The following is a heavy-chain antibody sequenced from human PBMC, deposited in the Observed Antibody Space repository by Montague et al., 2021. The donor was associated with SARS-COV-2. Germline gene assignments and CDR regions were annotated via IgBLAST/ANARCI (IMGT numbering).Heavy chain of an antibody. CDR3: AREKRRITIFGVVIIEYFDL. CDR1: GFTFSSYE. CDR2: ISSSGSTI. J-gene: IGHJ2*01. V-gene: IGHV3-48*03. Sequence: SLRLSCAASGFTFSSYEMNWVRQAPGKGLEWVSYISSSGSTIYYADSVKGRFTISRDNAKNSLYLRMNSLRAEDTAVYYCAREKRRITIFGVVIIEYFDLWGRGTLVTVSS. D-gene: IGHD3-3*01.